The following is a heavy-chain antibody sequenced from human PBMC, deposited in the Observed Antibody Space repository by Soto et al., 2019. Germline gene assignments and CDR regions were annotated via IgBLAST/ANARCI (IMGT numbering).Heavy chain of an antibody. CDR1: GFTFSNYA. D-gene: IGHD3-16*01. V-gene: IGHV3-13*01. CDR2: IGAAGDT. CDR3: AAGGVTSVAQFDY. Sequence: EVQLVESGGGLVQPGGSLRLSCAASGFTFSNYAMHWVRQPTGKGLEWVSGIGAAGDTYYPGSVKGRFTISRENAKNSLYLQMNRLRAGDTAVYYCAAGGVTSVAQFDYWGQGTLVTVSS. J-gene: IGHJ4*02.